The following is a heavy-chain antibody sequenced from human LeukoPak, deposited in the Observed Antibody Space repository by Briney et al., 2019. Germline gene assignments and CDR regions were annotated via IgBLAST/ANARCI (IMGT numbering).Heavy chain of an antibody. CDR1: GGSISSSGHY. J-gene: IGHJ3*02. CDR2: IHYSGST. V-gene: IGHV4-39*07. CDR3: ARGGDAFDI. D-gene: IGHD3-16*01. Sequence: PSETLSLTCTVSGGSISSSGHYWGWIRQPPGKGLEWIGSIHYSGSTYYNPSLKSRVTISADTSKNQYSLNLSSVTAADTAAYYCARGGDAFDIWGQGTMVTVSS.